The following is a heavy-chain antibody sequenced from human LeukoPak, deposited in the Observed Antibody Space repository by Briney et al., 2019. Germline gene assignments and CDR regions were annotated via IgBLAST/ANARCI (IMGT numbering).Heavy chain of an antibody. CDR1: GGSISSYY. CDR2: IYYSGST. J-gene: IGHJ2*01. CDR3: ANSPYYDSSGYYPSYWYFDL. Sequence: SETLSLTCTVSGGSISSYYWSWIRQPPGKGLEWIGSIYYSGSTNYNPSLKSGVTITVDTSKNQFSLKLSFVTAADTAVYYCANSPYYDSSGYYPSYWYFDLWGRGTLVTVSS. V-gene: IGHV4-59*01. D-gene: IGHD3-22*01.